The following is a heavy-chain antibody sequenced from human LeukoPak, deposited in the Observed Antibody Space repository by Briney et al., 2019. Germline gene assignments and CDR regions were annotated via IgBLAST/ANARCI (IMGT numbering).Heavy chain of an antibody. CDR2: ITYNSGTI. D-gene: IGHD5-18*01. CDR3: ARDSGYSYADDY. J-gene: IGHJ4*02. CDR1: GFTFRSYA. V-gene: IGHV3-48*02. Sequence: GGSLRPSCAASGFTFRSYAMQWVRQAPGKGLERVSYITYNSGTIFYADSVKGRFTISRDNAKDSLYLQMSSLRDEDTAVYYCARDSGYSYADDYWGQGTLVTVSS.